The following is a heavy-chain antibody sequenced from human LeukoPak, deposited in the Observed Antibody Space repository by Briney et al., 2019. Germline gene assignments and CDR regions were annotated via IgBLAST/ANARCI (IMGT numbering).Heavy chain of an antibody. V-gene: IGHV4-4*07. Sequence: SETLSLTCTVSGGSISSHYWSWIRQPAGKGLEWIGRIYTSRSTSYNPSLKSRVTISLNKSNNQFSLRLTSVTAADTAVYYCARRGYYDSSGNDAFDIWGQGTTVTVSS. CDR3: ARRGYYDSSGNDAFDI. CDR1: GGSISSHY. D-gene: IGHD3-22*01. CDR2: IYTSRST. J-gene: IGHJ3*02.